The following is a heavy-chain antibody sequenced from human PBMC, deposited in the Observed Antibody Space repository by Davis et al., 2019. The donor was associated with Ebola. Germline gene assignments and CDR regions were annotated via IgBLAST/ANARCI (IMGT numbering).Heavy chain of an antibody. J-gene: IGHJ6*02. CDR1: GYTFTSYD. Sequence: ASVKVSCKASGYTFTSYDINWVRQATGQGLEWMGWMNPNSGNTGYAQKFQGRVTMTRNTSISTAYMELSSLRSEDTAVYYCARVWFGERDYYYGMDVWGQGTTVTVSS. V-gene: IGHV1-8*01. D-gene: IGHD3-10*01. CDR3: ARVWFGERDYYYGMDV. CDR2: MNPNSGNT.